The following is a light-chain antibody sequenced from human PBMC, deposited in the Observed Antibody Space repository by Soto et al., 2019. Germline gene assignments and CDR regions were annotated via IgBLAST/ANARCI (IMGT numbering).Light chain of an antibody. J-gene: IGKJ1*01. CDR3: QQHYSYPRT. CDR2: DAS. Sequence: AIRMTQSPSSFSASTGDRVTITCRASQGISSYLAWYQQKPGKDPNLLIYDASTLQSGVPSRFSGSGSGTDFTRTISCLQSEDFGTYYCQQHYSYPRTFGQGTKVAIK. V-gene: IGKV1-8*01. CDR1: QGISSY.